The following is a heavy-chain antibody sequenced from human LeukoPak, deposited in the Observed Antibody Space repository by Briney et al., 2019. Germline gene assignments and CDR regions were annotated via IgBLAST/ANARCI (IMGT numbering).Heavy chain of an antibody. V-gene: IGHV4-59*01. CDR1: GGSISSYY. J-gene: IGHJ4*02. D-gene: IGHD1-26*01. Sequence: SETLSLTCTVSGGSISSYYWSWIRQPPGKGLEWIGYIYYSGSTNYNPSLESRVTISVDTSKNQFSLKLSSLTAADTAVYYCARDPGGSYLDYWGQGTLVTVSS. CDR3: ARDPGGSYLDY. CDR2: IYYSGST.